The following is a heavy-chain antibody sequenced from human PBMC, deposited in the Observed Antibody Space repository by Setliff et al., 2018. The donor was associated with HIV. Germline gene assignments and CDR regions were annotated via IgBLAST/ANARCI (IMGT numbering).Heavy chain of an antibody. Sequence: SETLSLTCSVFGGSMNSHYWSWIRQPPGKGLEWIGLIYYTGFPTYNTSLKSRVTMSVDRSKNQFSLRLTSVTAADTAMYYCARVARVHPFDPWGQGTLVTVSS. CDR3: ARVARVHPFDP. V-gene: IGHV4-59*11. CDR2: IYYTGFP. CDR1: GGSMNSHY. J-gene: IGHJ5*02.